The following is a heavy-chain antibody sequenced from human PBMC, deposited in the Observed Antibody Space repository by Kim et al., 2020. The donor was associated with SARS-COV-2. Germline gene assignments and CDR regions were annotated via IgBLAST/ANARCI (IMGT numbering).Heavy chain of an antibody. CDR3: ARAGHPLWAFDI. Sequence: SETLSLTCTVSGGSISSYYWSWIRQPPGKGLEWIGYIYYSGSTNYNPSLKSRVTISVDTSKNQFSLKLSSVTAADTAVYYCARAGHPLWAFDIWGQGTMVTVSS. D-gene: IGHD2-21*01. CDR1: GGSISSYY. V-gene: IGHV4-59*13. J-gene: IGHJ3*02. CDR2: IYYSGST.